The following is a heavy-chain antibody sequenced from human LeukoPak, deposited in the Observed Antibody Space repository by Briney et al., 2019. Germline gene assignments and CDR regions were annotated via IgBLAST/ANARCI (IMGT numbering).Heavy chain of an antibody. CDR2: IVGSGVTT. J-gene: IGHJ4*02. Sequence: GGSLRLSYVASGFTFSNYGMNWVRQAPGKGLEWVSGIVGSGVTTYYADSVKGRFTISRDNSKNTLYLHMKGLRVEDTAIYYCARDERWIQFNYWGQGTLVTVSS. CDR1: GFTFSNYG. D-gene: IGHD5-18*01. CDR3: ARDERWIQFNY. V-gene: IGHV3-23*01.